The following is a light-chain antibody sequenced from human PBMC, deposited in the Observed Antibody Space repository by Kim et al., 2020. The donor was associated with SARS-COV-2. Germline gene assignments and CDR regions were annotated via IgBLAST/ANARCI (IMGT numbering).Light chain of an antibody. CDR2: KAS. CDR1: QSISSW. J-gene: IGKJ2*01. V-gene: IGKV1-5*03. Sequence: VGERVTSTCRASQSISSWLAWYQQKPGKAPKLLIYKASSLQSGVPSRFSGSGSGTEFTLTISSLQPDDFAAYYCQQYNSYSPYTFGQGTKLEI. CDR3: QQYNSYSPYT.